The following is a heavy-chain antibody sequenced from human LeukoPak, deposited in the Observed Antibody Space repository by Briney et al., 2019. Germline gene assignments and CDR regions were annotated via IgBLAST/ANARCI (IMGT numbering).Heavy chain of an antibody. V-gene: IGHV3-23*01. Sequence: GGSLRLSCAASGFTFSSYAMSWVRQAPGKGLEWVSAISGSGGSTYYADSVKGRFTISRDNSKNTLYLQMNSLRAEDTAVYYCAKVNDYVWGRYRYSGLRGFDYWGQGTLVTVPS. D-gene: IGHD3-16*02. CDR2: ISGSGGST. J-gene: IGHJ4*02. CDR1: GFTFSSYA. CDR3: AKVNDYVWGRYRYSGLRGFDY.